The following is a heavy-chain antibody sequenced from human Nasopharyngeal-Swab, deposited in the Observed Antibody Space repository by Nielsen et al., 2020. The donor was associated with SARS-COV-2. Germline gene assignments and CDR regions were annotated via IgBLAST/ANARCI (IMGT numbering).Heavy chain of an antibody. D-gene: IGHD5-24*01. V-gene: IGHV4-34*01. CDR2: INHNERT. CDR3: ARAGRVGDAYTGLDV. Sequence: GSLRLSCSVSGGSFNGFYWNWIRQPPGKGLEWIGEINHNERTNYNPSLKSRVTMSVDTSNNRVSLKLTFLTATDTAVYYCARAGRVGDAYTGLDVWGQGTTVTVSS. CDR1: GGSFNGFY. J-gene: IGHJ6*02.